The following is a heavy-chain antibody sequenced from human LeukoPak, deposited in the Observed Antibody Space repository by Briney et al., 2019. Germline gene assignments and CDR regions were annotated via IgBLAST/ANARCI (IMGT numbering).Heavy chain of an antibody. CDR3: ARGLRGLRYFDRLSGGRHAINWFDP. CDR1: GYTFTSYD. CDR2: MNPNSGNT. D-gene: IGHD3-9*01. Sequence: ASVKVSCKASGYTFTSYDINWVRQATGQGLEWMGWMNPNSGNTGYAQKFQGRVTMTRNTSISTTYMELSSLRSEDTAVYYCARGLRGLRYFDRLSGGRHAINWFDPWGQGTLVTVSS. V-gene: IGHV1-8*01. J-gene: IGHJ5*02.